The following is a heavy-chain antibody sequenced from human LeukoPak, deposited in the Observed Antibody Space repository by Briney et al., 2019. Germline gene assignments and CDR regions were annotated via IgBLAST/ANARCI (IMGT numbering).Heavy chain of an antibody. CDR1: GGSISSYY. CDR3: AGFFEWLFNDAFDI. J-gene: IGHJ3*02. V-gene: IGHV4-59*01. CDR2: IYYSGST. Sequence: SETLSLTCTVSGGSISSYYWSWIRQPPGKGLEWIGYIYYSGSTNYNPSLKSRVTISAHKTKNQLPLKLSSVAAADTAVYYCAGFFEWLFNDAFDIWGQGTMVTVSS. D-gene: IGHD3-3*01.